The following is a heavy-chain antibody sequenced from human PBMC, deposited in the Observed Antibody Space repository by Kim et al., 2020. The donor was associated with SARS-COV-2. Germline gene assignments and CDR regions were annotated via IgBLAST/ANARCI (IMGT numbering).Heavy chain of an antibody. Sequence: ADYGKGRLTISRENAKNYLYLQMNSLRAEDTAVYYCARDGMFLDYYYMDVWGKGTTVTVSS. J-gene: IGHJ6*03. CDR3: ARDGMFLDYYYMDV. V-gene: IGHV3-48*03. D-gene: IGHD3-3*01.